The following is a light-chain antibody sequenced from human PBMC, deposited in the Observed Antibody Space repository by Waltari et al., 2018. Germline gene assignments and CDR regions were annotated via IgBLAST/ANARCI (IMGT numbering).Light chain of an antibody. CDR1: SSDIGAYNY. CDR3: ASYAGNNNFV. J-gene: IGLJ1*01. Sequence: QSALTQPPSASGSPGQSVSISCTGTSSDIGAYNYVSWYQKHPAKAPKLMISAVSKRPAGVPDRFAGSQSGNTASLTVSGLQAEDEADYYCASYAGNNNFVFGSGTKVTVL. V-gene: IGLV2-8*01. CDR2: AVS.